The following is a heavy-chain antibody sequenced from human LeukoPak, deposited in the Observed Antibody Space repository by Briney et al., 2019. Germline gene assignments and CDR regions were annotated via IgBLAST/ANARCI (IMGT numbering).Heavy chain of an antibody. D-gene: IGHD3-3*01. J-gene: IGHJ4*02. Sequence: GGSLRLSCAASGFTFSSYAMSWVRQAPGKGPEWVSAISGSGGSTYYADSVKGRFTISRDNSKNTLYLQMNSLRAEDTAVYYCAKDRSLYYDFWSGYYYFDYWGQGTPVTVSS. CDR2: ISGSGGST. CDR3: AKDRSLYYDFWSGYYYFDY. CDR1: GFTFSSYA. V-gene: IGHV3-23*01.